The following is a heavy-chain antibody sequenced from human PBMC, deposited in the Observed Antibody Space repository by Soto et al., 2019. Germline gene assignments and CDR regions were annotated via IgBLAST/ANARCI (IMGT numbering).Heavy chain of an antibody. J-gene: IGHJ6*03. CDR1: GHTFTSYG. CDR3: ARVGGYCSSTSCYGYYYYYMDV. D-gene: IGHD2-2*01. Sequence: ASLNVSCKASGHTFTSYGISWVRQAPGQGHEWMGWISAYNGNTNYAQKLQGRDTMTTDTSTSTAYMELRSLRSDDTAVYYCARVGGYCSSTSCYGYYYYYMDVRGKGTTVTVSS. V-gene: IGHV1-18*01. CDR2: ISAYNGNT.